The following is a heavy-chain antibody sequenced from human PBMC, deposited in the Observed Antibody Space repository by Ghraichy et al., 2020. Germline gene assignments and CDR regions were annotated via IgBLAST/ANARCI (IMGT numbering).Heavy chain of an antibody. D-gene: IGHD1-26*01. Sequence: ASVKVSCKASGYTFTSYGISWVRQAPGQGLEWMGWISAYNGNTNYAQKLQGRVTMTTDTSTSTAYMELRSLRSDDTAVYYCARDPHPYSGSYFMDYWGQGTLVTVSS. CDR1: GYTFTSYG. V-gene: IGHV1-18*01. CDR2: ISAYNGNT. CDR3: ARDPHPYSGSYFMDY. J-gene: IGHJ4*02.